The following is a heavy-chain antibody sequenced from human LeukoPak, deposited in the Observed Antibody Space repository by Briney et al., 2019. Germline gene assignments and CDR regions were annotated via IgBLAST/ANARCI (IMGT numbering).Heavy chain of an antibody. J-gene: IGHJ4*02. CDR2: ISSGSNYI. CDR1: GFTFSSYG. V-gene: IGHV3-21*01. CDR3: ARAGDNTTMVTQ. Sequence: PGGSLRLSCAASGFTFSSYGINWVRQAPGKGLEWVSFISSGSNYIYYADLVKGRFTISRDNAMNSLYLQMNSLRAEDTAVYYYARAGDNTTMVTQWGQGTLVTVSS. D-gene: IGHD5-18*01.